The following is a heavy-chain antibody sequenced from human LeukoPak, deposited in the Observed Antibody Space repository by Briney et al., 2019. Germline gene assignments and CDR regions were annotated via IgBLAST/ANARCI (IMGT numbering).Heavy chain of an antibody. V-gene: IGHV3-23*01. D-gene: IGHD6-13*01. CDR1: GFTFSSYA. CDR2: ISGSGGST. J-gene: IGHJ4*02. CDR3: AKGNRASSWYYFDY. Sequence: GGSLTLSCAASGFTFSSYAMSWVRQAPGKGLESVSAISGSGGSTYYADSVKGRFTISRDNSKNTLYLQMNSLRAEDTAVYYCAKGNRASSWYYFDYWGQGTLVTVSS.